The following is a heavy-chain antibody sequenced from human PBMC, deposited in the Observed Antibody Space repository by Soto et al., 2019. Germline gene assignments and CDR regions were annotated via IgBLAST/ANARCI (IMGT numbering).Heavy chain of an antibody. CDR3: ARMEDDYDILTAYYRTYYYGMDV. V-gene: IGHV1-46*01. CDR1: GYTFTSYY. D-gene: IGHD3-9*01. Sequence: QVQLVQSGAEVKKPGASVKVSCKASGYTFTSYYMHWVRQAPGQGLEWMGIINPSGGSTSYAQKFHGRVTMTRDTSTSTVYMALSSLSSEDTAVYYFARMEDDYDILTAYYRTYYYGMDVWGQGTTVTVSS. J-gene: IGHJ6*02. CDR2: INPSGGST.